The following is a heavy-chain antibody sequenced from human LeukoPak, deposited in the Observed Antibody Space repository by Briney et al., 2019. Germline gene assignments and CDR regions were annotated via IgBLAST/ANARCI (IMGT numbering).Heavy chain of an antibody. CDR1: GFTFSSYG. CDR3: ASAGNPSWPVFDY. CDR2: IWYDGSIE. J-gene: IGHJ4*02. V-gene: IGHV3-33*01. Sequence: GGSLRLSCAASGFTFSSYGMHWVRQAPGKGLEWVAVIWYDGSIEYYADSVKGRFTISRDNSKNTLYLQMNSLRAEDTAVFYCASAGNPSWPVFDYWGQGTLVTVSS. D-gene: IGHD2-2*01.